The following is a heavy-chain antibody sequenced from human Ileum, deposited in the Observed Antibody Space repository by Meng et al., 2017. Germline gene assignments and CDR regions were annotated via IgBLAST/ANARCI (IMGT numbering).Heavy chain of an antibody. Sequence: GESLKISCAASGFRFNNYAMSWVRQAPGTGLEWISGIRDSGKSAYHADSVNGRLSISRDNSKSTLYLQMNSLRADDTAVYYCAKEGAAIGSPLFDSWGQGTLVTVSS. CDR3: AKEGAAIGSPLFDS. CDR2: IRDSGKSA. V-gene: IGHV3-23*01. D-gene: IGHD6-13*01. CDR1: GFRFNNYA. J-gene: IGHJ4*02.